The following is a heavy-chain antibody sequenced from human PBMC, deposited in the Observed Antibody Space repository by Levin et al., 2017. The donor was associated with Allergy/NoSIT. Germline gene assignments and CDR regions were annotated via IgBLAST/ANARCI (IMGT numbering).Heavy chain of an antibody. CDR2: IDPSDSYT. CDR3: ARTTELDY. V-gene: IGHV5-10-1*01. CDR1: GYSFTNYW. J-gene: IGHJ4*02. Sequence: ASVKVSCKGSGYSFTNYWIGWVRQMPGRGLEWMGRIDPSDSYTNYSPSFQGHVTISVDKSIGTAYLEWRSLKASDTAMYFCARTTELDYWGQGSLVTVSS. D-gene: IGHD1-1*01.